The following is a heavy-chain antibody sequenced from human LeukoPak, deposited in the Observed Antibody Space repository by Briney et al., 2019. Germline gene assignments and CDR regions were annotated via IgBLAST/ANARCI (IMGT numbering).Heavy chain of an antibody. D-gene: IGHD3-22*01. V-gene: IGHV4-59*01. J-gene: IGHJ3*02. CDR3: ARGGSYYYDSSGYTAFDI. CDR2: IYYSGST. Sequence: PSETLSLTCTVSGGSISSYYWSWIRQPPGKGLEWIGHIYYSGSTNYNPSLKSRVTISVDTSKNQFSLKLSSVTAADTAVYYCARGGSYYYDSSGYTAFDIWGQGTMVTVSS. CDR1: GGSISSYY.